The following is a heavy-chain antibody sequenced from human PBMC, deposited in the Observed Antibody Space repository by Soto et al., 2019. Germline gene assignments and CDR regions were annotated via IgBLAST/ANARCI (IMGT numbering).Heavy chain of an antibody. CDR3: AKDKDYYDSSGHPAWNFDL. Sequence: EVQLLESGGGLVQPGGSLRLSCAASGFTFSSYAMSWVRQAPGKGLEWVSAISGSGGSTYYADSVKGRFTISRDNSKSTLYLQMNSLRAEDTAVYYCAKDKDYYDSSGHPAWNFDLWGRGTLVTVSS. J-gene: IGHJ2*01. CDR1: GFTFSSYA. CDR2: ISGSGGST. V-gene: IGHV3-23*01. D-gene: IGHD3-22*01.